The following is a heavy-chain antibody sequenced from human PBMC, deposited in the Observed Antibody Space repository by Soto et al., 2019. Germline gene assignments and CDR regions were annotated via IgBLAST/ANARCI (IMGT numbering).Heavy chain of an antibody. CDR2: INHSGTT. Sequence: SETPSLTCAVYGGSFAGYYWTWIRQPPGKGLEWVGEINHSGTTNYNPSLKSRVTISADPSENQFSLKMTSLSAADTAVYYRARAPQGPRLHIVPVTVYNWFDPWGQGTLVTVSS. CDR3: ARAPQGPRLHIVPVTVYNWFDP. J-gene: IGHJ5*02. CDR1: GGSFAGYY. D-gene: IGHD2-21*02. V-gene: IGHV4-34*01.